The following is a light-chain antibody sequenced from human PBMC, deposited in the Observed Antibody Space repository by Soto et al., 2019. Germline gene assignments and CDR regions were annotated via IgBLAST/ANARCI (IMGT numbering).Light chain of an antibody. J-gene: IGKJ1*01. Sequence: EIVLTQSPGTMSLSPGERATLSCRASQSVSTFLAWYQQKPGQAPRLLSYDGSKRAPGIPARFSGSGSGTDFTLTISSREPEDFAVYYCQQNSNLQGSFGRGTKVDIK. CDR3: QQNSNLQGS. CDR2: DGS. V-gene: IGKV3D-11*02. CDR1: QSVSTF.